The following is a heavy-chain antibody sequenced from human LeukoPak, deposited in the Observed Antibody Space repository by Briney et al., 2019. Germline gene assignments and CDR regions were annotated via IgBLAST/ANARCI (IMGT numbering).Heavy chain of an antibody. Sequence: GGSLRLSCATSGFTFSSYWMHWVRQAPGKGLGWVSRINSDGSSTSYADSVKGRFTISRDNAKNTLYLQMNSLRAEDTAVYYCARQEQSFRISSYFDYWGQGTLVTVSS. J-gene: IGHJ4*02. CDR2: INSDGSST. V-gene: IGHV3-74*01. CDR1: GFTFSSYW. CDR3: ARQEQSFRISSYFDY. D-gene: IGHD6-13*01.